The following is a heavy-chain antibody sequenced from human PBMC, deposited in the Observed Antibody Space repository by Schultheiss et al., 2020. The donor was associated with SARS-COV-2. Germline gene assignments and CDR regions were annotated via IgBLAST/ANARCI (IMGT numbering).Heavy chain of an antibody. CDR3: ASSQSYSGSYHLDY. CDR1: GYRFTNYW. D-gene: IGHD1-26*01. V-gene: IGHV5-51*01. J-gene: IGHJ4*02. CDR2: IWPGDSDT. Sequence: GGSLRLSCKGSGYRFTNYWIGWVRQMPGKGLEWMGIIWPGDSDTRYSPSFQGQVTISADKSISTAYVQWSSLKASDTAMYYCASSQSYSGSYHLDYWGQGTLITVSS.